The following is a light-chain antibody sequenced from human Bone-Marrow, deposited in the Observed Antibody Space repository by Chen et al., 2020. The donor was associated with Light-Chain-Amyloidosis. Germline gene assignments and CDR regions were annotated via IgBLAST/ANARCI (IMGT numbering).Light chain of an antibody. J-gene: IGLJ2*01. CDR2: EDK. CDR3: QAWDSSTVI. CDR1: KLGASY. V-gene: IGLV3-1*01. Sequence: SYERTQPPSVSGSPGQTASSSCSGDKLGASYTYWYQLKSGQSPVLVIYEDKKRPSGIPERFSGSNSGNTATLTISGTQPMDEADYYCQAWDSSTVIFGGGTKLTVL.